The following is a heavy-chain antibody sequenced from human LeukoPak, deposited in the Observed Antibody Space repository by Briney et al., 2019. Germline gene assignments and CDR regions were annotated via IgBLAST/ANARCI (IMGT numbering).Heavy chain of an antibody. CDR2: ISWNSGSI. J-gene: IGHJ4*02. Sequence: GGSLRLSCAASGFTFDDYAMHWVRQAPGKGLEWVSGISWNSGSIGYADSVKGRFTISRDNAKTSLYLQMNSLRAEDTALYYCAKGDDSGWIYYFDYWGQGTLVTVSA. CDR3: AKGDDSGWIYYFDY. V-gene: IGHV3-9*01. CDR1: GFTFDDYA. D-gene: IGHD6-19*01.